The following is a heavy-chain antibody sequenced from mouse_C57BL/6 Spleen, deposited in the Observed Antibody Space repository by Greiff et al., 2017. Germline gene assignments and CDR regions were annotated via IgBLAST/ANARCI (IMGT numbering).Heavy chain of an antibody. CDR2: ISGGGGNT. D-gene: IGHD3-3*01. J-gene: IGHJ2*01. CDR3: ARRGTRAYYFDY. V-gene: IGHV5-9*01. Sequence: EVKLMESGGGLVKPGGSLKLSCAASGFTFSSYTMSWVRQTPEKRLEWVATISGGGGNTYYPDSVKGRFTLSRDNAKNTLYLQMSSLRSEDTALYYCARRGTRAYYFDYWGQGTTLTVSS. CDR1: GFTFSSYT.